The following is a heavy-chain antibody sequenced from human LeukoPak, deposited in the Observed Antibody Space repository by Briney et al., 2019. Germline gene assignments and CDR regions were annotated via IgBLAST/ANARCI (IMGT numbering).Heavy chain of an antibody. J-gene: IGHJ6*03. V-gene: IGHV4-4*07. D-gene: IGHD4-17*01. CDR2: IYSSGSA. CDR3: ARESMYDYGDGNYFFYYLDV. Sequence: TSETLSLTCNFSSDSMTYIFWSWIRQPAGKGLEWIGRIYSSGSAHYNPSLKSRVTMSVDTSKNQFSLNLSSVTAADTAVYYCARESMYDYGDGNYFFYYLDVWGQGTTVTVSS. CDR1: SDSMTYIF.